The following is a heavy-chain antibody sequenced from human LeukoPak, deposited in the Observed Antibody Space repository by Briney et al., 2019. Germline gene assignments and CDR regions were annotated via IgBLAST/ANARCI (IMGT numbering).Heavy chain of an antibody. J-gene: IGHJ4*02. CDR3: TTPYGSGSYFMDFDY. CDR2: IKSKTDGGTT. CDR1: GFTFSNAW. V-gene: IGHV3-15*01. D-gene: IGHD3-10*01. Sequence: PGGSLRLSCAASGFTFSNAWMSWVRQAPGKGLEWVGHIKSKTDGGTTDYAAPVKGRFTISRDDSKNTLYPQMNSLKTEDTAVYYCTTPYGSGSYFMDFDYWGQGTLVTVSS.